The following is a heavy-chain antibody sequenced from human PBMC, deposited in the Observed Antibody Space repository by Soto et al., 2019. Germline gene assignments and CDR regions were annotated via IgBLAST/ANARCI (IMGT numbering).Heavy chain of an antibody. CDR3: AYDFWSGPPTKYGMDV. CDR1: GGTFSSYA. Sequence: SVKVSCKASGGTFSSYAISWVRQAPGQGLEWMGGIIPIFGTANYAQKFQGRVTITADESTSTAYMELSSLRSEDTAVYYCAYDFWSGPPTKYGMDVWGQGTTVTVSS. CDR2: IIPIFGTA. V-gene: IGHV1-69*13. D-gene: IGHD3-3*01. J-gene: IGHJ6*02.